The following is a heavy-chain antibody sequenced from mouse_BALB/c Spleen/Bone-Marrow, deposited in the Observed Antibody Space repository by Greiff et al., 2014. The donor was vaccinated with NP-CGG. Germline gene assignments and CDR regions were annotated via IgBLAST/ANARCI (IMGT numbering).Heavy chain of an antibody. CDR1: GYTFTSYW. CDR2: INPTSGYT. Sequence: QVQLKESGPELAKPGASVKMSCRASGYTFTSYWMNWVKQRPVQGLEWIGYINPTSGYTEYNQKFKDKATLTTDKSSSTAYMQLSSLTSEDSAVYYCTTGGNDWFAYWGQGTPVTVSA. J-gene: IGHJ3*01. D-gene: IGHD2-1*01. V-gene: IGHV1-7*01. CDR3: TTGGNDWFAY.